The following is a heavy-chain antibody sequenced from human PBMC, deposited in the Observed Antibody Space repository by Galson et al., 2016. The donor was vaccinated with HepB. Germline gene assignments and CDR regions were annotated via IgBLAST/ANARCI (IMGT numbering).Heavy chain of an antibody. Sequence: SVKVSCKASGYIFSTYGISWVRQAPGQGLEWVGGISAYNGDTNYAQKLQGRVTMTTDSSTSTVYMEVRRLTSDDTAVYYCARDNYGDNGFDYWGQGTLVTVSS. J-gene: IGHJ4*02. V-gene: IGHV1-18*01. D-gene: IGHD4-17*01. CDR3: ARDNYGDNGFDY. CDR1: GYIFSTYG. CDR2: ISAYNGDT.